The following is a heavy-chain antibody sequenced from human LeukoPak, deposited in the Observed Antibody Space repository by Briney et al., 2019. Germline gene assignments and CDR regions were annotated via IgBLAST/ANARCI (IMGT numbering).Heavy chain of an antibody. Sequence: PLGTLCLTCAVSGGCFRGYYRSWIRQPPGKGLEWIGENNHSGSTNYNPSLKSRVTISVDTSKNQFSLKLSSVTAADTAVYYCATAFGGSSTSGGFDYWGQGTLVTVSS. J-gene: IGHJ4*02. CDR1: GGCFRGYY. D-gene: IGHD2-2*01. CDR3: ATAFGGSSTSGGFDY. CDR2: NNHSGST. V-gene: IGHV4-34*01.